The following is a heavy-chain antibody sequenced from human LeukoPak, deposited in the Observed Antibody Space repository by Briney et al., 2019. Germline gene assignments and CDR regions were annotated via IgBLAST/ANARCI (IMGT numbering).Heavy chain of an antibody. V-gene: IGHV3-53*01. CDR3: ARGITAVGRVFDY. Sequence: GGSLRLSCAASGFTVSSSYMNWVRQAPGKGLEWVSVIYSGGSTFYADSVKGRFTISRDNSKNTPYLQMNSLRAEDTAVYFCARGITAVGRVFDYWGQGTLVTVSS. CDR1: GFTVSSSY. D-gene: IGHD6-13*01. CDR2: IYSGGST. J-gene: IGHJ4*02.